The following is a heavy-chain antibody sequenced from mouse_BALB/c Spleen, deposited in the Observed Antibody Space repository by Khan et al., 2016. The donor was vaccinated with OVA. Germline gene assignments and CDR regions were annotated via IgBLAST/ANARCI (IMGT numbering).Heavy chain of an antibody. Sequence: QIQLVQSGPDLKKPGETVKISCKASGYTFTNYGMNWVKQVPEKGLKWMGWTNTYTGEPTYADDFKGRFAFSLETSASTAYLQINNLKNEDTATYFCARVGYNGTMDYWGQGTSVTVSS. D-gene: IGHD2-14*01. CDR1: GYTFTNYG. J-gene: IGHJ4*01. CDR2: TNTYTGEP. V-gene: IGHV9-3-1*01. CDR3: ARVGYNGTMDY.